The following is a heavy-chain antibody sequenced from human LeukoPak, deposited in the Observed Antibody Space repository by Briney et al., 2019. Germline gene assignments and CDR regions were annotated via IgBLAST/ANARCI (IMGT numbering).Heavy chain of an antibody. Sequence: GGSLRLSCATSGFAFNKAWMRWFRQAPGKGLEWVARIKTQIDGEITDYAAPVRGRFTISRDDSKSTVYLQMNSLRAEDTAVYYCAKVNRIAAAGTRFDPWGQGTLVTVSS. J-gene: IGHJ5*02. V-gene: IGHV3-15*01. CDR2: IKTQIDGEIT. D-gene: IGHD6-13*01. CDR1: GFAFNKAW. CDR3: AKVNRIAAAGTRFDP.